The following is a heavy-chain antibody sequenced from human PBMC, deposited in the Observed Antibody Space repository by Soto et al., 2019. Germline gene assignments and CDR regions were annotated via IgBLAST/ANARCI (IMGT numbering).Heavy chain of an antibody. CDR3: ARESGGATATLDYYYFYMDV. D-gene: IGHD5-12*01. Sequence: VQLVQSGAEVKKPGASVKVSCKSSGDSFNDCYLHWVRQAPGQGLEWMGWINPNSGVTKYAQKFQGWVTMTRDTSIRTVYMELSRLRSDDTAVYYCARESGGATATLDYYYFYMDVWGKGTTVTVSS. CDR1: GDSFNDCY. V-gene: IGHV1-2*04. CDR2: INPNSGVT. J-gene: IGHJ6*03.